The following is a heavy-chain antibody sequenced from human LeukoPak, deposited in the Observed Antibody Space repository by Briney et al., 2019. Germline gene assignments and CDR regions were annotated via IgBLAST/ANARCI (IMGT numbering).Heavy chain of an antibody. Sequence: GGSLRLSCAASGFTFSSYWMSWVRQAPGKGLEWVANIKQDGSEKYYVDSVKGRFTISRDNAKNSLYLQMNSLRAEDTAVYYCASPFDGYSYGQFNYWGQGTLVTVSS. CDR2: IKQDGSEK. CDR1: GFTFSSYW. V-gene: IGHV3-7*01. D-gene: IGHD5-18*01. J-gene: IGHJ4*02. CDR3: ASPFDGYSYGQFNY.